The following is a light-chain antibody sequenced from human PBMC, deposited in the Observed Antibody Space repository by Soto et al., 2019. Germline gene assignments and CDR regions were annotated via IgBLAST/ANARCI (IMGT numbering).Light chain of an antibody. CDR2: DAS. V-gene: IGKV1-27*01. CDR3: QQGNTWPWT. J-gene: IGKJ1*01. Sequence: IQLTQSPSSLSASVGDRVTITCRASQGISSYLSWYQQKPGKVPKVLIYDASTLQSGVPSRFSGSGSGTDFTLTISSLEPEDFAFYYCQQGNTWPWTFGQGTKVDIK. CDR1: QGISSY.